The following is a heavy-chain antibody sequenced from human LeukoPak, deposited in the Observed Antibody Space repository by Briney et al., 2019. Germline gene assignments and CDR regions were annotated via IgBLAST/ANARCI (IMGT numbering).Heavy chain of an antibody. CDR2: ISYDGGDP. J-gene: IGHJ6*02. CDR1: GFTFSSYW. CDR3: ARVPAAAGRANYYYYYSMDV. D-gene: IGHD6-13*01. Sequence: GGSLRLSCAASGFTFSSYWMHWVRQAPGKGLVWVSRISYDGGDPSYADSVKGRFTISRDNAKNTLYLQMNSLTAEDTAVYYCARVPAAAGRANYYYYYSMDVWGQGTTVTVSS. V-gene: IGHV3-74*01.